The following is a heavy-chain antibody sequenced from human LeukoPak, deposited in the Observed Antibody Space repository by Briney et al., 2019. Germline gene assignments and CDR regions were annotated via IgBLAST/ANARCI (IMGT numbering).Heavy chain of an antibody. J-gene: IGHJ5*02. CDR1: GFTFSSYA. V-gene: IGHV3-23*01. D-gene: IGHD4-17*01. Sequence: GGSLRLSCAASGFTFSSYAMSWVRQAPGKGLEWVSAISGSGGSTYYADSVKGRFSISRDNSRSTLYLQMNSLRPEDTAVYYCARSNPGDYTLHLIDAWGQGTLVTVSS. CDR3: ARSNPGDYTLHLIDA. CDR2: ISGSGGST.